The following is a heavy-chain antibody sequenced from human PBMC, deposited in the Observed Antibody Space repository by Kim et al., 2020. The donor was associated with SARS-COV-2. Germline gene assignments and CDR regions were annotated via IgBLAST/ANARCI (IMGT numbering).Heavy chain of an antibody. CDR2: ISSSSSTI. V-gene: IGHV3-48*02. J-gene: IGHJ6*02. Sequence: GGSLRLSCAASGFTFSSYSMNWVRQAPGKGLEWVSYISSSSSTIYYADSVKGRFTISRDNAKNSLYLQMNSLRDEYTAVYYCAREGVGNSGYGEAYYYYYGMDVWGQGTTVTVSS. CDR3: AREGVGNSGYGEAYYYYYGMDV. D-gene: IGHD5-12*01. CDR1: GFTFSSYS.